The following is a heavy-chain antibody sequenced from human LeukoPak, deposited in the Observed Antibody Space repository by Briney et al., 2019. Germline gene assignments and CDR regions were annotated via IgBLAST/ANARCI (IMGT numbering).Heavy chain of an antibody. CDR1: GGTFSSYA. V-gene: IGHV1-69*04. CDR2: IIPILGIA. Sequence: SVKASRKASGGTFSSYAISWVRQAPGQGLEWMGRIIPILGIANYAQKFQGRVTITADKSTSTAYMELSSLRSEDTAVYYCARGSTMIEPNWFDPWGQGTLVTVSS. J-gene: IGHJ5*02. CDR3: ARGSTMIEPNWFDP. D-gene: IGHD3-22*01.